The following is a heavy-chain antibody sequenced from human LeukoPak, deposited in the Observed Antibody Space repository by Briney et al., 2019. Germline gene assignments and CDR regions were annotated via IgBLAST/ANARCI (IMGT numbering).Heavy chain of an antibody. V-gene: IGHV3-7*01. CDR3: ARDTDGSLDS. Sequence: GGSLRLSCAASGFTFAKSWMAWVRQAPGKGLEWVANIKQDGSTKHYADSLKGRFTISRDNSRNSLYLQMYSLRADDTAVYYCARDTDGSLDSWGQGILVAVAS. CDR2: IKQDGSTK. CDR1: GFTFAKSW. D-gene: IGHD1-26*01. J-gene: IGHJ4*02.